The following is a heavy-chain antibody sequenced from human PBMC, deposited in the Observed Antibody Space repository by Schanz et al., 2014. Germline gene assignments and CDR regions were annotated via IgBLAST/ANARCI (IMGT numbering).Heavy chain of an antibody. CDR2: ISAYNDNT. CDR3: ARDAAAFYDILTEDYY. V-gene: IGHV1-18*01. Sequence: QVQLVQSGAEVKKPGASVKVSCKASGYTFTSYGISWVRQAPGQGLEWMGWISAYNDNTQYPQKLQGRVTMTTATSTSTAYIALRSLITDVPSVYYCARDAAAFYDILTEDYYWGQGTLVTVSS. D-gene: IGHD3-9*01. CDR1: GYTFTSYG. J-gene: IGHJ4*01.